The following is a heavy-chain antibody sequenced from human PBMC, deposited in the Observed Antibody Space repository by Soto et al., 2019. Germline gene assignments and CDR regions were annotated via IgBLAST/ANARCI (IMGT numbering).Heavy chain of an antibody. CDR3: ARIDSRGSHYYYGMDV. V-gene: IGHV5-51*01. CDR1: GYSFTTYW. Sequence: GESLKISCKGSGYSFTTYWIGLVRQMPGKGLEWMGIIYPGDSDTRYSPSFQGQVTISADKSTSTAYLQWSSLKASDTAMYYCARIDSRGSHYYYGMDVWGQGTTVTVSS. CDR2: IYPGDSDT. J-gene: IGHJ6*02. D-gene: IGHD3-16*01.